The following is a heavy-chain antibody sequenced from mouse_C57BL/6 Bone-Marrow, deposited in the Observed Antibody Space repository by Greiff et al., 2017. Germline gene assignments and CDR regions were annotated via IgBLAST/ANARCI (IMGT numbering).Heavy chain of an antibody. D-gene: IGHD1-1*01. CDR1: GFTFSSYA. CDR3: ASYGSSYYDAMDY. Sequence: EVKLVESGGGLVKPGGSLKLSCAASGFTFSSYAMSWVRQTPEKRLEWVATISDGGSYTYYPDNVKGRFTISRDNAKNNLYLQMSHLKSEDTAMYYCASYGSSYYDAMDYWGQGTSVTVSS. CDR2: ISDGGSYT. V-gene: IGHV5-4*03. J-gene: IGHJ4*01.